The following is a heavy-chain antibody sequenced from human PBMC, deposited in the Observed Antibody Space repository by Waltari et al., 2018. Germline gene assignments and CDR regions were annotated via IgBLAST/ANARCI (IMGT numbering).Heavy chain of an antibody. CDR2: ISYDGSNK. CDR1: GFTFSSYG. J-gene: IGHJ4*02. Sequence: QVQLVESGGGVVQPGRSLRLSCAASGFTFSSYGMQWVRQAPGKGLEWVAVISYDGSNKYYADSVKGRFTISRDNSKNTLYLQMNSLRAEDTAVYYCAKESTSHSPHYYFDYWGQGTLVTVSS. D-gene: IGHD2-2*01. V-gene: IGHV3-30*18. CDR3: AKESTSHSPHYYFDY.